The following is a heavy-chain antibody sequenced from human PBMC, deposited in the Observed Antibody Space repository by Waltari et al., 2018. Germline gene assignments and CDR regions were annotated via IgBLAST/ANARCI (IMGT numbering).Heavy chain of an antibody. J-gene: IGHJ6*03. CDR1: GGSISSGGYY. CDR2: IYYSGST. CDR3: ARDVAAAGYYYMDV. Sequence: QVQLQESGPGLVKPSQTLSLTCTFSGGSISSGGYYWSWIRQHPGKGLEWIGYIYYSGSTYYNPSLKSRVTILVDTSKNQFSLKLSSVTAADTAVYYCARDVAAAGYYYMDVWGKGTTVTVSS. D-gene: IGHD6-13*01. V-gene: IGHV4-31*03.